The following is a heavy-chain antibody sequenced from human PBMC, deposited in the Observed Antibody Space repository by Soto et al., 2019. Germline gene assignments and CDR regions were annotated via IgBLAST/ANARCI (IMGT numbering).Heavy chain of an antibody. J-gene: IGHJ5*02. D-gene: IGHD6-13*01. CDR1: GFTFSSYW. CDR3: ARDLRFSSSWFLIGWFDP. V-gene: IGHV3-74*01. CDR2: INSDGSST. Sequence: GGSLRLSCAASGFTFSSYWMRWVRQAPGKGLVWVSRINSDGSSTNYADSVKGRFTISRDNAKNTLYLQMNSLRAEDTAVYYCARDLRFSSSWFLIGWFDPWGQGTLVTVSS.